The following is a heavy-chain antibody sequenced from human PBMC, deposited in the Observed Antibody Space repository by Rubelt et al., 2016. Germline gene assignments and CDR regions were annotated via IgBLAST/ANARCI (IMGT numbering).Heavy chain of an antibody. D-gene: IGHD1-26*01. J-gene: IGHJ4*02. Sequence: QVQLVESGGGVVQPGGSLRLSCAASGFVFSSYGIHWVRQAPGKGLEWVASVRYDGRNKNYADSVRGRFTISRDNSKNMVFLQMNSLRAEDTAVYYCAKEKSGSYPYYFDYWGQGTLVTVSS. CDR2: VRYDGRNK. CDR3: AKEKSGSYPYYFDY. CDR1: GFVFSSYG. V-gene: IGHV3-30*02.